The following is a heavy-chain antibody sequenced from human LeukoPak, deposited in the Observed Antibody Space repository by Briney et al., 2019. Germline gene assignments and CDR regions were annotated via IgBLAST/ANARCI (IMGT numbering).Heavy chain of an antibody. CDR1: GYTFTSYG. V-gene: IGHV1-18*01. J-gene: IGHJ4*02. CDR3: ARVKYYDSSGYPLAFDY. Sequence: ASVKVSCKASGYTFTSYGISWVRQAPGQGLEWMGWISAYNGNTNYAQKLQGRVTMTTDTSTSTAYMELRSLRSDDTAVYYCARVKYYDSSGYPLAFDYWGQGTLVTVSS. CDR2: ISAYNGNT. D-gene: IGHD3-22*01.